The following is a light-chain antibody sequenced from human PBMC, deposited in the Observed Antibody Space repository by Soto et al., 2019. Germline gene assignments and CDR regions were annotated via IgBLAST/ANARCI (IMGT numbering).Light chain of an antibody. Sequence: TQSPATLSVSPGERVTLSCRTSQSVGSSLAWCQQKPGQAPRVIMYGASRRATGIPDRFSGGGSGTDFTLTISRLEPEDFAVYFCQQYAGPPTTFGQGTRLEIK. CDR3: QQYAGPPTT. CDR2: GAS. J-gene: IGKJ5*01. V-gene: IGKV3-20*01. CDR1: QSVGSS.